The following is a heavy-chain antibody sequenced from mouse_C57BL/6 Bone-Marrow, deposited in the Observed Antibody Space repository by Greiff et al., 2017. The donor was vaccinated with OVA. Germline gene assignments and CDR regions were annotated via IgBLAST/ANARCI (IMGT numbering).Heavy chain of an antibody. CDR1: GFTFNTYA. D-gene: IGHD1-1*01. Sequence: EADGGLVQPKGSLKLSCAASGFTFNTYAMHWVRQAPGKGLEWVARIRSKSSNYATYYADSVKDRFTISRDDSQSMLYLQMNNLKTEDTAMYYCVRESYYGSSHYYYAMDYWGQGPSVTVSS. V-gene: IGHV10-3*01. CDR3: VRESYYGSSHYYYAMDY. CDR2: IRSKSSNYAT. J-gene: IGHJ4*01.